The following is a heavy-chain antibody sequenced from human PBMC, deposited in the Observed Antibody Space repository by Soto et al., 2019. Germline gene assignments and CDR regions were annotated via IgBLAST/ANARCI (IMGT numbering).Heavy chain of an antibody. CDR3: ATGGSGITMIVARFDD. J-gene: IGHJ4*02. CDR1: GYTLTELS. V-gene: IGHV1-24*01. D-gene: IGHD3-22*01. Sequence: XSVKVSCRGSGYTLTELSMHLVRQAPGKGLEWMGGFDPEDGETIYAQKFQGRVTMTEDTSTDTAYMELSGLRSEDTAVYYCATGGSGITMIVARFDDWGQGTLVTVSS. CDR2: FDPEDGET.